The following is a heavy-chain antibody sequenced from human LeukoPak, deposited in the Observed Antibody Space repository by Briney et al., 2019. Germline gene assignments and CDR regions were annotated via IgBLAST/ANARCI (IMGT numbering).Heavy chain of an antibody. J-gene: IGHJ3*02. Sequence: GGSLRLSCAVSGFTFSGYSMNWVRQAPGKGLEWVSSISSSSSSIYYADSVKGRFTISRDSAKKSLYLQMDSLRAEDTAVYYCARQWYSSSWGHAFDIWGQGTMVTVSS. D-gene: IGHD6-13*01. CDR2: ISSSSSSI. V-gene: IGHV3-21*01. CDR1: GFTFSGYS. CDR3: ARQWYSSSWGHAFDI.